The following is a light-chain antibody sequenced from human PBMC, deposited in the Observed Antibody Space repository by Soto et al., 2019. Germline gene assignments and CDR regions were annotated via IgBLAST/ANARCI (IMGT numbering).Light chain of an antibody. Sequence: QSVLTQPASVSGSPGQSITISCTGTSSDVGEYNYVSWYQQHPGKAPKLMIYEVSNRPSGVSNRFSGSKSGNTASLTISGLQAEDEADYYCSSYANDYTVLFGGGTKVTVL. CDR3: SSYANDYTVL. CDR2: EVS. CDR1: SSDVGEYNY. J-gene: IGLJ2*01. V-gene: IGLV2-14*01.